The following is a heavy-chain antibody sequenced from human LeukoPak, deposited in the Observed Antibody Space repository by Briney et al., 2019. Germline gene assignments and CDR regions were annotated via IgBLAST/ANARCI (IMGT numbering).Heavy chain of an antibody. J-gene: IGHJ4*02. V-gene: IGHV3-30*18. CDR2: ISYDGSNK. D-gene: IGHD3-10*01. CDR3: AKDVGASGSYYNY. Sequence: PGGSLRLSCAASGFTFSSYGMHWVRQAPGKGLEWVALISYDGSNKYYADFVKGRFTISRDNSKNTLYLQMNSLRAEDTAVYYCAKDVGASGSYYNYWGQGTLVTVSS. CDR1: GFTFSSYG.